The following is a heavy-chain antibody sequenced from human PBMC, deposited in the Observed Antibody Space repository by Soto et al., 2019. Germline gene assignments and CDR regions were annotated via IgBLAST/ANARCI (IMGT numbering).Heavy chain of an antibody. CDR3: AREASGYDF. Sequence: GASVKVSCKASGGTSSSFCISWVRQAPGQGLEWMGGIIPVFGRPNYAQRFRGRLTITADESTSTSYMELIDLTSEDTAVYYCAREASGYDFWGQGTQVTVSS. CDR1: GGTSSSFC. D-gene: IGHD5-12*01. V-gene: IGHV1-69*13. J-gene: IGHJ1*01. CDR2: IIPVFGRP.